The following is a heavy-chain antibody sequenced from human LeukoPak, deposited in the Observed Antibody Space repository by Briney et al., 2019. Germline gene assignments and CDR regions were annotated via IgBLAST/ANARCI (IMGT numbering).Heavy chain of an antibody. CDR3: AKMPEYYPVHFDY. J-gene: IGHJ4*02. CDR1: GFTFSSYA. Sequence: GRSLRLSCAASGFTFSSYAMSWVRQAPGKGLEWVSAISGSGGSTYYADSVKGRFTISRDNSKNTLYLQMNSLRAEDTAVYYCAKMPEYYPVHFDYWGQGTLVTVSS. V-gene: IGHV3-23*01. CDR2: ISGSGGST. D-gene: IGHD3-10*01.